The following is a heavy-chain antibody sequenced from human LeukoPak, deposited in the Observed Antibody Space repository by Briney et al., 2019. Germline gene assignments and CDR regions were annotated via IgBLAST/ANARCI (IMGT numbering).Heavy chain of an antibody. J-gene: IGHJ6*03. CDR2: IYYSGST. Sequence: SETLSLTCTVSGGSIDSGSYYWGWIRQPPGKGLEWIGSIYYSGSTYYNPSLKSRVTISVDTSKNQFSLKLSSVTAADTAVYYCARVEQHHVPYMDVWGKGTTVTVSS. V-gene: IGHV4-39*07. CDR3: ARVEQHHVPYMDV. CDR1: GGSIDSGSYY. D-gene: IGHD6-13*01.